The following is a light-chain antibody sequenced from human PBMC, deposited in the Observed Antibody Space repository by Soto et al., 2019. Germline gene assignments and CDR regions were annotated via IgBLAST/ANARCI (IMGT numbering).Light chain of an antibody. CDR2: GVS. CDR3: SSYTSISTRV. J-gene: IGLJ3*02. CDR1: SSDVGGYNY. Sequence: QSALTQPASVSGSPGQSITISCTGSSSDVGGYNYVSWYQHHPGTAPKLIIYGVSNRPSGVSNRFSGSKSGNTASLTISRLQTEDEANYYCSSYTSISTRVFGGGTKVTVL. V-gene: IGLV2-14*01.